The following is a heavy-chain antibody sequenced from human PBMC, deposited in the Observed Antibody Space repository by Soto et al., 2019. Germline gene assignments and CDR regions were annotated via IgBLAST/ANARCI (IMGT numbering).Heavy chain of an antibody. CDR2: IYYSGST. V-gene: IGHV4-39*01. CDR1: GGSISSSSYY. D-gene: IGHD5-12*01. J-gene: IGHJ4*02. Sequence: QLQLQESGPGLVKPSETLSLTCTVSGGSISSSSYYWGWIRQPPGKGLEWIGSIYYSGSTYYNPSLKSRVTISVDTSKNQFSLKLSSVTAADTAVYYCARPGRGWLQFRERGYFDYWGQGTLVTVSS. CDR3: ARPGRGWLQFRERGYFDY.